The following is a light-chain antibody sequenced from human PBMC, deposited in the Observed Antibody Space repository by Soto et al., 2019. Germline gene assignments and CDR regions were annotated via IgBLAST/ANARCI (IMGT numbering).Light chain of an antibody. J-gene: IGKJ2*01. CDR3: QQYYTSPYT. CDR1: QHVLYSSNDKNY. Sequence: DIVMTQSPDSLAVSLGERATINRKSSQHVLYSSNDKNYLAWYQQKPGQPPQLLIYWASTRESGVPDRFSGSGSGTAFTLTISSLQAEDVAVYYCQQYYTSPYTFGQGTKVEI. V-gene: IGKV4-1*01. CDR2: WAS.